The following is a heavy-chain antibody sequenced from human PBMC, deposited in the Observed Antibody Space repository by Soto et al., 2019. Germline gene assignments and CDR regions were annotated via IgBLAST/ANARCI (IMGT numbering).Heavy chain of an antibody. CDR3: AHLSPVVGSTFHY. J-gene: IGHJ4*02. V-gene: IGHV2-5*02. Sequence: SLTTSGVGVGWIRQPPGKALEWLALIYWDDDKRYSPSLMNRLTITKDTSKNQVVLTMTNMDPMDTATYYCAHLSPVVGSTFHYWGQGTLVTVSS. CDR1: SLTTSGVG. D-gene: IGHD1-26*01. CDR2: IYWDDDK.